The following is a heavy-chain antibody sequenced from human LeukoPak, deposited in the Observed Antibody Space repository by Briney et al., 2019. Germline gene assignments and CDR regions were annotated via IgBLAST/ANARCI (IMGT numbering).Heavy chain of an antibody. V-gene: IGHV4-61*01. CDR3: ARGSRGYSYG. J-gene: IGHJ4*02. D-gene: IGHD5-18*01. CDR2: IYYSGST. Sequence: PSETLSLTCTVSGASVSSGSYYWSWIRQPPGKGLKWIGYIYYSGSTNYNPSLKSRVTISVDTSKNQFSLKVSSVTAADTAVYYCARGSRGYSYGWGQGTLVTVSS. CDR1: GASVSSGSYY.